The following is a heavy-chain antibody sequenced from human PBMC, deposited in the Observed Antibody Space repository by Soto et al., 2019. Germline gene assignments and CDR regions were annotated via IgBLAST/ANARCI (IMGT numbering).Heavy chain of an antibody. CDR3: AKELVMSGWSYFDY. CDR2: ISDSGGRT. Sequence: EVQLLESGGGLVQPGGSLRLSCAASGFTFNTYAMSWVRQAPGKGLDWVSAISDSGGRTYYADAVKGRFTIYRDNSNNTLYLQIKSLRAEDTAVYFCAKELVMSGWSYFDYWGQGNLVSVYS. J-gene: IGHJ4*02. D-gene: IGHD6-19*01. V-gene: IGHV3-23*01. CDR1: GFTFNTYA.